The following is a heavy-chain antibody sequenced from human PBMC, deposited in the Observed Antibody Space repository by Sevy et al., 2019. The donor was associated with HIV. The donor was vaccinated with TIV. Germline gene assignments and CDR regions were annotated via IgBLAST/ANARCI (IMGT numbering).Heavy chain of an antibody. Sequence: GGSLRLSCAASGFTFRSSGIHWVRQAPGKGLEWVAVITYDGGDKFYLDSVKGRFTISRDNSKNTVFLQMNSLKTEDTAIYYCANTPGAELDYWGQGTLVTVSS. D-gene: IGHD1-7*01. CDR1: GFTFRSSG. J-gene: IGHJ4*02. CDR3: ANTPGAELDY. CDR2: ITYDGGDK. V-gene: IGHV3-30*18.